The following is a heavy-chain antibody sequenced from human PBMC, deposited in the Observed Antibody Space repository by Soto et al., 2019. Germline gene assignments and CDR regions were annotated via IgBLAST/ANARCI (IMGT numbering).Heavy chain of an antibody. V-gene: IGHV3-30-3*01. D-gene: IGHD3-22*01. CDR3: ARGRGEEVYYYDSSGYPPRSIAFDI. CDR1: GFTFSSYA. J-gene: IGHJ3*02. CDR2: ISYDGSNK. Sequence: GGSLRLSCAASGFTFSSYAMHWVRQAPGKGLEWVAVISYDGSNKYYADSVKGRFTISRDNSKNALYLQMNSLRAEDTAVYYCARGRGEEVYYYDSSGYPPRSIAFDIWGQGTMVTV.